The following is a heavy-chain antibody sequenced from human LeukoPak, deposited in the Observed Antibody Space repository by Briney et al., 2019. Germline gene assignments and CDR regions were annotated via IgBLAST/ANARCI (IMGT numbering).Heavy chain of an antibody. Sequence: SQTLSLTCTVSGGSITSGGFCWSWVRQHPGKGLEWMGHIYYTGSTYYNPSLKSRVIMSVDTSKNQISLKLSSVTAADTAVYHCVRDPDSSGYFYVYDYWGQGTLVAVSS. CDR2: IYYTGST. D-gene: IGHD3-22*01. CDR1: GGSITSGGFC. J-gene: IGHJ4*02. CDR3: VRDPDSSGYFYVYDY. V-gene: IGHV4-30-4*01.